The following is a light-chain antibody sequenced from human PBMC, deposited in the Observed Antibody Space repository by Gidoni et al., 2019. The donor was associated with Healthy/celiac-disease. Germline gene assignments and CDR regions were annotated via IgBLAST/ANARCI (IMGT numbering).Light chain of an antibody. CDR2: GAS. Sequence: EIVITQSPATLSVSPGEKATLSCRASQSVSSTLAWYQQKPGQAPRLLIYGASTRATGIPARFSGSGSGTEFTLTISSLQSEDFAVYYCQQYNNWPSTFGPXTKVVI. J-gene: IGKJ3*01. CDR1: QSVSST. V-gene: IGKV3-15*01. CDR3: QQYNNWPST.